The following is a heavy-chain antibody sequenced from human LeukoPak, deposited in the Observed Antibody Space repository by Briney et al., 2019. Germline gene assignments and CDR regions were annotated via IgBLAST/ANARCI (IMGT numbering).Heavy chain of an antibody. CDR3: ARLDTYYDFWSGPNRSKYNWFDP. CDR1: GGSISSRSYY. J-gene: IGHJ5*02. Sequence: SETLSLTCTVSGGSISSRSYYWGWIRQPPGKGLEWIGSIYYSGSTYYNPSLKSRVTISVDTSKNQFSLKLSSVTAADTAVYYCARLDTYYDFWSGPNRSKYNWFDPWGQGTLMTVSS. D-gene: IGHD3-3*01. CDR2: IYYSGST. V-gene: IGHV4-39*01.